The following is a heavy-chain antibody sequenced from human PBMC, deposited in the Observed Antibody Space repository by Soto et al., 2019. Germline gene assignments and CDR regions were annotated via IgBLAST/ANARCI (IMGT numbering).Heavy chain of an antibody. CDR3: AKGPITMVWGGVYYYYGMDV. D-gene: IGHD3-10*01. J-gene: IGHJ6*02. CDR2: ISDSGGST. CDR1: GFTFISYA. Sequence: GGSLRLSCAASGFTFISYAMSWVRQAPGKGLEWVSAISDSGGSTYYTHSVKGRFTISIDNSKNTLYLQMNSVRAEDTAVYYCAKGPITMVWGGVYYYYGMDVWGQGTTVTVSS. V-gene: IGHV3-23*01.